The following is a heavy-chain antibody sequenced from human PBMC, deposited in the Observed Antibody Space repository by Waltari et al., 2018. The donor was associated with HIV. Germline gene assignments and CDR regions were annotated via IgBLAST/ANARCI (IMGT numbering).Heavy chain of an antibody. J-gene: IGHJ6*02. D-gene: IGHD3-10*01. CDR2: IYSGGST. CDR3: ARNTYGSGSDLDYYGMDV. V-gene: IGHV3-53*02. CDR1: GFTVRSNY. Sequence: EVQLVETGGGLIQPGGSLRLSCAASGFTVRSNYMSWVRQAPGKGLEWVSVIYSGGSTYYADSVKGRFTISRDNSKNTLYLQMNSLRAEDTAVYYCARNTYGSGSDLDYYGMDVWGQGTTVTVTS.